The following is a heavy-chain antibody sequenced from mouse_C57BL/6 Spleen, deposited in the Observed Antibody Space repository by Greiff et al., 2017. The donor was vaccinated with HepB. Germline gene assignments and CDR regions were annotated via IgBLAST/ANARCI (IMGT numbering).Heavy chain of an antibody. J-gene: IGHJ2*01. CDR1: GFTFSDYG. CDR2: ISSGSRTI. V-gene: IGHV5-17*01. Sequence: EVHLVESGGGLVKPGGSLKLSCAASGFTFSDYGMHWVRQAPEKGLEWVAYISSGSRTIYYADTVKGRFTISRDNAKNTLFLQMTSLRSEDTAMYYCAMGGFDYWGQGTTLTVSS. CDR3: AMGGFDY.